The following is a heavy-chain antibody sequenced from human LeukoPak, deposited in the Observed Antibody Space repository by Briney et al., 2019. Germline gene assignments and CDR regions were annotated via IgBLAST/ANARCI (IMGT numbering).Heavy chain of an antibody. CDR2: ISAYNGNT. J-gene: IGHJ3*02. CDR3: AREANYDDTPDAFDI. Sequence: GASVKVSCKASSYTFPNYAISWVRQAPGQGLEWMGWISAYNGNTNCAQNFQGRVTMTRDPSTSTAYMELRSLRSDDTAVYYCAREANYDDTPDAFDIWGQGTMVTVSS. D-gene: IGHD3-22*01. CDR1: SYTFPNYA. V-gene: IGHV1-18*01.